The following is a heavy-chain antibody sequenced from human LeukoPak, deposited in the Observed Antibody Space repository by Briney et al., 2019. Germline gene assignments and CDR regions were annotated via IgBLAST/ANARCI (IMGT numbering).Heavy chain of an antibody. J-gene: IGHJ4*02. CDR1: GGSFSGYY. CDR3: ARARSHVDIVATISRPFGAYFDY. CDR2: INHSGST. Sequence: SETLSLTCAVYGGSFSGYYWSWIRQPPGKGLEWIGEINHSGSTNYNPSLKSRVTISVDTSKHQFSLKLSSVTAADTAVYYCARARSHVDIVATISRPFGAYFDYWGQGTLVTVSS. D-gene: IGHD5-12*01. V-gene: IGHV4-34*01.